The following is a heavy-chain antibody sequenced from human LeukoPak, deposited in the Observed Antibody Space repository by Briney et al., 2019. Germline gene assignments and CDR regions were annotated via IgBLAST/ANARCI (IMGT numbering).Heavy chain of an antibody. Sequence: GGSLRLSCAASGFTFSGSTIHWVRQASGKGLEWVGHIRSKASNYATEYAASLKGRFTISRDDSKNTAFLQMNSLKTEDTAVYYCTRGSTYGTFDYWGQGTLVIVSS. J-gene: IGHJ4*02. CDR3: TRGSTYGTFDY. D-gene: IGHD2-2*01. CDR1: GFTFSGST. CDR2: IRSKASNYAT. V-gene: IGHV3-73*01.